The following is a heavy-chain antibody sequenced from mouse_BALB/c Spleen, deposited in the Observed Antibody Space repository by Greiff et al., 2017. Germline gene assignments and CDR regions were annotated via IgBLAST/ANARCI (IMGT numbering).Heavy chain of an antibody. CDR3: ARREITTVVEAY. D-gene: IGHD1-1*01. V-gene: IGHV1-18*01. Sequence: VQLQQSGPELVKPGASVKIPCKASGYTFTDYNMDWVKQSHGKSLEWIGDINPNNGGTIYNQKFKGKATLTVDKSSSTAYMELRSLTSEDTAVYYCARREITTVVEAYWGQGTLVTVSA. CDR2: INPNNGGT. CDR1: GYTFTDYN. J-gene: IGHJ3*01.